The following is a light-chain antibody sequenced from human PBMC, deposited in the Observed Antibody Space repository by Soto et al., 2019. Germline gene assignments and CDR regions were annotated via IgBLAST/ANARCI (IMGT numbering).Light chain of an antibody. CDR3: QQSYSTPYT. CDR2: AAS. CDR1: QSISSY. Sequence: DIQMTQPPSSLSASVGDRVTITCRASQSISSYLNWYQQKPGIAPKLLIYAASSLQSGVPSRFSGSGSGTDFTLTISSLQPEDFATYYCQQSYSTPYTFGQGTKLEIK. J-gene: IGKJ2*01. V-gene: IGKV1-39*01.